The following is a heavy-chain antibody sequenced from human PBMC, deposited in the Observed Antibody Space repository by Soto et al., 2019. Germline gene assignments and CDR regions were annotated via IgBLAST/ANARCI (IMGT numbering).Heavy chain of an antibody. CDR3: AKDSSSGTYRGPFYSGMDV. CDR1: GFTFSSYA. CDR2: ISGSGDNT. V-gene: IGHV3-23*01. Sequence: GGSLRLSCAASGFTFSSYAMNWVRQAPGKGLEWVSFISGSGDNTYFADSVKGRFAVSRDNSKNTQYLQMNSLRAEDPAVYNCAKDSSSGTYRGPFYSGMDVWGQGTTVTVSS. D-gene: IGHD3-10*01. J-gene: IGHJ6*02.